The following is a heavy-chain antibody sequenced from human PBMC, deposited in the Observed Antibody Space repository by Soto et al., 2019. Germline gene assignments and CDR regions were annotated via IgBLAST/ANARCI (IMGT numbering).Heavy chain of an antibody. V-gene: IGHV5-10-1*01. CDR3: ARQIYDSDTGPNFQYYFDS. J-gene: IGHJ4*02. D-gene: IGHD3-22*01. CDR1: GYSFAGYW. Sequence: PXASLKTSCKGCGYSFAGYWITWVRQKPGKGVGWMGRIDPSDSQTYYSPSFRGHVTISVTKSITTVFLQWSSLRASDTAMYYCARQIYDSDTGPNFQYYFDSWGQGTPVTVSS. CDR2: IDPSDSQT.